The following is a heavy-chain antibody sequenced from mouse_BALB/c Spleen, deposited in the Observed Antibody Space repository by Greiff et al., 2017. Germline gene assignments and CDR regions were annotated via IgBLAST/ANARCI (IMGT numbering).Heavy chain of an antibody. D-gene: IGHD4-1*01. Sequence: EVKLMESGGDLVKPGGSLKLSCAASGFTFSSYGMSWVRQTPDKRLEWVATISSGGSYTYYPDSVKGRFTISRDNAKNTLYLQMSSLKSEDTAMYYCARLNWDYFDYWGQGTTLTVSS. J-gene: IGHJ2*01. V-gene: IGHV5-6*01. CDR3: ARLNWDYFDY. CDR1: GFTFSSYG. CDR2: ISSGGSYT.